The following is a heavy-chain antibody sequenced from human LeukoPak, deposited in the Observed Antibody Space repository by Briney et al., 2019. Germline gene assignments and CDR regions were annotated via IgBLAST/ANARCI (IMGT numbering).Heavy chain of an antibody. V-gene: IGHV3-53*01. CDR3: ARGVEPLAANTLAY. CDR2: LYSDGNT. J-gene: IGHJ4*02. Sequence: PGGSLRLSCAASGFTVITNDMTWVRQAPGKGLEWVSVLYSDGNTNYADSVQGRFTIPRDNSKNTLYLEMNSLSPDDTAVYYCARGVEPLAANTLAYWGQGTLVTVSS. CDR1: GFTVITND. D-gene: IGHD1-14*01.